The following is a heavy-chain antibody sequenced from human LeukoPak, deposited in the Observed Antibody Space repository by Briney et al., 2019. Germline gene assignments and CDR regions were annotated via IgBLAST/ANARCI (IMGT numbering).Heavy chain of an antibody. D-gene: IGHD3-16*01. V-gene: IGHV3-74*01. Sequence: GESLRLSCAASGFTFSRYWMHWVRQAPGEGLVWVSRIDEHGTTIDYADSVRDRFTISRDNAKNTLYLHMNSLRAEDTAMYYCARDVGGAASHWGQGSLVTVSS. CDR2: IDEHGTTI. J-gene: IGHJ4*02. CDR1: GFTFSRYW. CDR3: ARDVGGAASH.